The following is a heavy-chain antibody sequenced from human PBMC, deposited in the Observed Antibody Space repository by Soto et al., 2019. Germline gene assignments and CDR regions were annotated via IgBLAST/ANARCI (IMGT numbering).Heavy chain of an antibody. Sequence: PGGSLRLSCVASEFTFSNYAMSWVRQAPGKGLEWDSAIRGNDDSTYYADSVKGRCIISRDNSKNTLDLQMNSLRAQDTAVYYCAKDLNKSGVFVFDYWGQGIRVTVSS. CDR2: IRGNDDST. V-gene: IGHV3-23*01. D-gene: IGHD6-13*01. CDR1: EFTFSNYA. CDR3: AKDLNKSGVFVFDY. J-gene: IGHJ4*02.